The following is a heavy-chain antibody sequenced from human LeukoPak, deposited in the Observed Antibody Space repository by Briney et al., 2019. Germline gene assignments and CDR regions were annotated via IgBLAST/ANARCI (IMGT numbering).Heavy chain of an antibody. CDR3: ARSYDFWSGYYTGDAFDM. J-gene: IGHJ3*02. CDR1: GGSVSHYY. V-gene: IGHV4-4*09. CDR2: IYTSGST. D-gene: IGHD3-3*01. Sequence: SETLSLTCTVSGGSVSHYYWNWIRQPPGKGLEWIGYIYTSGSTNYNLSLNSRVTMSIDTSNNQFSLKLTSVTVADTAVYYCARSYDFWSGYYTGDAFDMWGQGTMVTVSS.